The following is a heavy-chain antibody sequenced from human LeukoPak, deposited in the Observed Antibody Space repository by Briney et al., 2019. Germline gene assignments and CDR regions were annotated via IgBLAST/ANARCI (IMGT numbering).Heavy chain of an antibody. CDR1: GFTFTNAW. V-gene: IGHV3-7*01. D-gene: IGHD1-26*01. Sequence: PGGSLRLSCAASGFTFTNAWMSWVRHAPGRGLDWVANIKPDGSAEYYAASVEGRFTISRDNAKNSLYLQMNSLRDEDTAVYYCASSGSYRFDYWGQGTLATVSS. CDR2: IKPDGSAE. CDR3: ASSGSYRFDY. J-gene: IGHJ4*02.